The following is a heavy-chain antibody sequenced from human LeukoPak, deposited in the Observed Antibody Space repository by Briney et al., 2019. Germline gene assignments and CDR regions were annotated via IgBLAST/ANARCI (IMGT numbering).Heavy chain of an antibody. V-gene: IGHV3-23*01. Sequence: GGSLRLSCVASGFTFSNYAMSWVRQAPGKGLDWVSAISGSGVTTHYAGSVKGRFSISRDNSKNTLYLQMNGLRAEDTALYYCAKKVVVGATSPYSDFQDWGQGTLVTVSS. CDR2: ISGSGVTT. CDR3: AKKVVVGATSPYSDFQD. D-gene: IGHD1-26*01. CDR1: GFTFSNYA. J-gene: IGHJ1*01.